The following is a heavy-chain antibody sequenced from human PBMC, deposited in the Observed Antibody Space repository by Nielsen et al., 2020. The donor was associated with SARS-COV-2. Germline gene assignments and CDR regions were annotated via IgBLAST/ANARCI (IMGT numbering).Heavy chain of an antibody. CDR2: INHSGST. Sequence: SETLSLTCAVYGGSFSGYYWSWIRQPPGKGLEWIGEINHSGSTNYNPSLKSRVTISVDTSKNQFSLKLSSVTAADTAVYYCARAPGGGYILDYWGQGTLVTVSS. CDR3: ARAPGGGYILDY. CDR1: GGSFSGYY. D-gene: IGHD5-12*01. J-gene: IGHJ4*02. V-gene: IGHV4-34*01.